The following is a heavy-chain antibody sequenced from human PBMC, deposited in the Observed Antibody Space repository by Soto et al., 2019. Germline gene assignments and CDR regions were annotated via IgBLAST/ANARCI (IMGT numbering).Heavy chain of an antibody. CDR3: ARGGPEWELHDAFDI. D-gene: IGHD1-26*01. J-gene: IGHJ3*02. CDR2: IIPIFGTA. CDR1: GGTFSSYA. V-gene: IGHV1-69*12. Sequence: QVQLVQSGAEVKKPGSSVKVSCKASGGTFSSYAISWVRQAPGQGLEWMGGIIPIFGTANYAQKFQGRVTIXXAXSXXTAYMELSSLRSEDTAVYYCARGGPEWELHDAFDIWGQGTMVTVSS.